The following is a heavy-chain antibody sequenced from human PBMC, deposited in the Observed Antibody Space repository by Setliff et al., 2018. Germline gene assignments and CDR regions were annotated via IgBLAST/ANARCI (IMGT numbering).Heavy chain of an antibody. Sequence: ASVKVSCKVSGYTFTVYTMNWVRQAPGQGLEWMGWINTYTGSPTYAQGFTGRFVFSLDTSVSTAYLQISSLKAEDTAVYYCATVDIVATITGGYYFDYWGQGTLVTVSS. CDR2: INTYTGSP. CDR3: ATVDIVATITGGYYFDY. J-gene: IGHJ4*02. V-gene: IGHV7-4-1*02. D-gene: IGHD5-12*01. CDR1: GYTFTVYT.